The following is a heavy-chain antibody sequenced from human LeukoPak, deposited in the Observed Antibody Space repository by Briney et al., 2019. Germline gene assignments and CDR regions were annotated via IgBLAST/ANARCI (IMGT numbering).Heavy chain of an antibody. CDR2: IYSSVTT. CDR3: ARSKYSSSSPYNLFDP. V-gene: IGHV4-61*02. D-gene: IGHD6-6*01. Sequence: SETLSLTCTVSGGSISSGLYYWNWIRPPAGTGLEWIGRIYSSVTTYNPSLKSRVTISVDTSKNQFSLKLSSVTAADTAVYYCARSKYSSSSPYNLFDPWGQGTLVTVSS. CDR1: GGSISSGLYY. J-gene: IGHJ5*02.